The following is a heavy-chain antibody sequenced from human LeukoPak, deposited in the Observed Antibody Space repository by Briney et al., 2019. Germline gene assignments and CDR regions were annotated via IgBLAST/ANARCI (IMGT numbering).Heavy chain of an antibody. V-gene: IGHV3-21*01. D-gene: IGHD2-2*01. CDR3: ARGLVFCSSTSCSAPDLDY. J-gene: IGHJ4*02. Sequence: GGSLRLSCAASGFTFSSYSMNWVRQAPGKGLEWVPSISSSSGYIYYADSVKGRFTISRDNAKNSLYLQMNSLRAEDTAVYYCARGLVFCSSTSCSAPDLDYWGQGTLVTVSS. CDR1: GFTFSSYS. CDR2: ISSSSGYI.